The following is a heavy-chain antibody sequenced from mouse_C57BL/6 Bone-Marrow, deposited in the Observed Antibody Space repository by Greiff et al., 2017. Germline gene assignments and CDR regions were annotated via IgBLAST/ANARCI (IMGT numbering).Heavy chain of an antibody. CDR2: IDPENGDT. Sequence: GLEWLGWIDPENGDTESASKFQGKATITADTSSNTAYLQLSSLTSADTAVYYCTNYYGNYYYAMDYWGQGTSVTVSA. D-gene: IGHD2-1*01. V-gene: IGHV14-4*01. J-gene: IGHJ4*01. CDR3: TNYYGNYYYAMDY.